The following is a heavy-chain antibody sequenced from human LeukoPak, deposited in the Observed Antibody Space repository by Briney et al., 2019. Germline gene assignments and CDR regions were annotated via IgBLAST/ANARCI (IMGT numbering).Heavy chain of an antibody. CDR2: ISYDGSNK. CDR3: AELGITMIGGV. CDR1: GFTFSNYG. V-gene: IGHV3-30*18. D-gene: IGHD3-10*02. Sequence: GGSLRLSCAASGFTFSNYGMHWVRQAPAKGLEWVAVISYDGSNKYYPDSVKGRFAISRDNSKNSLYLQMNSLRAEDTAVYYCAELGITMIGGVWGKGTTVTISS. J-gene: IGHJ6*04.